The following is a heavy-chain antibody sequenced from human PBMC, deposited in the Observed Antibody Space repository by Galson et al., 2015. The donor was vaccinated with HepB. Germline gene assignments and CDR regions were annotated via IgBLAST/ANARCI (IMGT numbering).Heavy chain of an antibody. CDR3: AREGSTMVRGVIHD. Sequence: LSLTCTVSGGSISSYYWSWIRQPPGKGLEWIGSIYHSGSTYYNPSLKSRVTISVDTSKNQFSLKLSSVTAADTAVYYCAREGSTMVRGVIHDWGRGTLVTVSS. CDR1: GGSISSYY. J-gene: IGHJ2*01. V-gene: IGHV4-59*12. CDR2: IYHSGST. D-gene: IGHD3-10*01.